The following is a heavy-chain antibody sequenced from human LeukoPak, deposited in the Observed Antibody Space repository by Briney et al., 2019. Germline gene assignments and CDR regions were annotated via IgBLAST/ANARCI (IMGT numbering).Heavy chain of an antibody. CDR2: IYYSGST. CDR1: DASTSSYY. CDR3: ARQGYYDPHAFDI. Sequence: SETLSLTSTVSDASTSSYYRSWIRPPPQKGQELIGYIYYSGSTNYNPSLKSRVTISVDTSKNQFSLKLSSVTAADTAVYYCARQGYYDPHAFDIWGQGTMVTVSS. J-gene: IGHJ3*02. V-gene: IGHV4-59*08. D-gene: IGHD3-22*01.